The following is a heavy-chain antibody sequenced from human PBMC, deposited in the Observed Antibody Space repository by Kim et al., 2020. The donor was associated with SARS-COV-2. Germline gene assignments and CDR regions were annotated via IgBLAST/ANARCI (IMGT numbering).Heavy chain of an antibody. Sequence: SETLSLTCAVYGGSFSGYYWSWIRQPPGKGLEWIGEINHSGSTNYNPSLKSRVTISVDTSKNQFSLKLSSVTAADTAVYYCARSPFGELLLYWGQGTLVTVSS. D-gene: IGHD3-10*01. V-gene: IGHV4-34*01. CDR1: GGSFSGYY. J-gene: IGHJ4*02. CDR2: INHSGST. CDR3: ARSPFGELLLY.